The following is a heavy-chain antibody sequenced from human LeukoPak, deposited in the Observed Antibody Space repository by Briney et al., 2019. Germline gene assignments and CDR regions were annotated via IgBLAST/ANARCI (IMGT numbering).Heavy chain of an antibody. D-gene: IGHD6-13*01. V-gene: IGHV1-18*01. CDR3: ARGTIAAAGSYYYYMDV. CDR1: GYTFTSYG. J-gene: IGHJ6*03. CDR2: ISAYNGNT. Sequence: GASVTVSCKASGYTFTSYGISWVRQAPGQGLEWMGWISAYNGNTNYAQKFQGRVTMTRDTSISTAYMELSRLRSDDTAVYYCARGTIAAAGSYYYYMDVWGKGTTVTVSS.